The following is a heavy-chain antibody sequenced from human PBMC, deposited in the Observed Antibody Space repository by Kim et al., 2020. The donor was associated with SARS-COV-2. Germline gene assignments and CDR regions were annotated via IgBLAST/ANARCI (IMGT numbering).Heavy chain of an antibody. CDR3: ARALRGYYGSGSSSVDY. CDR2: ISYDGSNK. D-gene: IGHD3-10*01. CDR1: GFTFSSYA. J-gene: IGHJ4*02. V-gene: IGHV3-30*04. Sequence: GGSLRLSCSASGFTFSSYAMHWVRQAPGKGLEWVAVISYDGSNKYYADSVKGRFTISRDNSKNTLYLQMNSLRAEDTAVYYCARALRGYYGSGSSSVDYWGQGTLVTVSS.